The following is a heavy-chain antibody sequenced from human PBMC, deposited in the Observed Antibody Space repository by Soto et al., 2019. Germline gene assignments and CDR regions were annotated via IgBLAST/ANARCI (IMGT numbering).Heavy chain of an antibody. CDR3: ARENYDILTGYYCFDY. J-gene: IGHJ4*02. CDR2: IKQDGSEK. D-gene: IGHD3-9*01. V-gene: IGHV3-7*01. Sequence: GGSLRLSCAASGFTFSSYWMSWVRQAPGKGLEWVANIKQDGSEKYYVDSVKGRFTISRDNAKNSLYLQMNSLRAEDTAVYYCARENYDILTGYYCFDYWGQGTLVTVSS. CDR1: GFTFSSYW.